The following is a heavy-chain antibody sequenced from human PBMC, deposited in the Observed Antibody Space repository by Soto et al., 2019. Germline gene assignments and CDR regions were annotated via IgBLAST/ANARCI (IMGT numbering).Heavy chain of an antibody. CDR3: AKGADDLWSGHSDD. J-gene: IGHJ4*02. CDR2: ISGNGGST. Sequence: EVQLLESGGGLVQPGGSLRLSCAASGFTFSSYAMTWVRQAPGKGLEWVSGISGNGGSTFYADSVKGRFTISRDNSKNTLFLQMNSLRAEDTDVYYCAKGADDLWSGHSDDWGQGSLVTVSS. CDR1: GFTFSSYA. D-gene: IGHD3-3*01. V-gene: IGHV3-23*01.